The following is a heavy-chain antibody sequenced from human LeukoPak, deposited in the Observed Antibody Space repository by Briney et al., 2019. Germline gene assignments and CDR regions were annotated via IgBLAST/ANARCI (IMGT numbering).Heavy chain of an antibody. CDR3: AKDSSSSWYGGYYFDY. D-gene: IGHD6-13*01. Sequence: QAGGSLRLSCAASGFTFDGYAMHWVRQAPGKGLEWVSGISWNSGSIGYADSVKGRFTISRDNAKNSLYLQMNSLRAEDTALYYCAKDSSSSWYGGYYFDYWGQGTLVTVSS. CDR1: GFTFDGYA. J-gene: IGHJ4*02. V-gene: IGHV3-9*01. CDR2: ISWNSGSI.